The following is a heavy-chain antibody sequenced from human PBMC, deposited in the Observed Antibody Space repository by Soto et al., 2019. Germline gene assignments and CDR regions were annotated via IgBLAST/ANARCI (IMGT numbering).Heavy chain of an antibody. CDR1: GGSISSSSYF. D-gene: IGHD1-26*01. V-gene: IGHV4-39*01. J-gene: IGHJ5*02. CDR3: ATQEVGGSYVYTFDP. CDR2: IYYSGST. Sequence: SETLSLTCTVSGGSISSSSYFWGWIRQPPGKGLEWIGSIYYSGSTYYNPSLKSRVTVSVDTSKNQFSLKLSSVTAADTAVYYCATQEVGGSYVYTFDPWGQGTLVTVSS.